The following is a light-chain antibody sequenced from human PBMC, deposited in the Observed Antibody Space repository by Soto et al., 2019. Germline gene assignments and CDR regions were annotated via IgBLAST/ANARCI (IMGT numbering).Light chain of an antibody. CDR1: QGISNY. V-gene: IGKV1-27*01. CDR2: AAS. CDR3: QKYNSAKYT. Sequence: DIQMTQSPSSLSASVGERVTITCRASQGISNYLAWYQQKPGQVPKLLIYAASTLQSGVPSRFSGSGSGTDFTLTISSLQPEDVATYYCQKYNSAKYTFGPGTKVDIK. J-gene: IGKJ3*01.